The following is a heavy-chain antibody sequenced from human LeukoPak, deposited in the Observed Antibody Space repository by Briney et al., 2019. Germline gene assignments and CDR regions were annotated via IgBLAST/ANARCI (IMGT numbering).Heavy chain of an antibody. CDR1: GYTFTSYG. CDR2: ISAYNGNT. CDR3: ARDWSLGYSYGTFDY. V-gene: IGHV1-18*01. J-gene: IGHJ4*02. D-gene: IGHD5-18*01. Sequence: ASVKVSCMASGYTFTSYGISWVRQAPGQGLEWMGWISAYNGNTNYAQKLQGRVTMTTDTSTSTAYMEPRSLRSDDTAVYYCARDWSLGYSYGTFDYWGQGTLSPSPQ.